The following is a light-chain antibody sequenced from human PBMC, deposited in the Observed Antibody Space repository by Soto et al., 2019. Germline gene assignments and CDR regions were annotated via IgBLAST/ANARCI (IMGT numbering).Light chain of an antibody. J-gene: IGLJ2*01. CDR2: EVS. CDR3: SSYTSSRTVV. Sequence: QSTLTQPASVSGSPGQSITISCTGTSSDVGGYNYVSWYQQHPGKAPKLMMYEVSNRPSGVSNRFSGSKSGNTASLTISGLQAEDEADYYCSSYTSSRTVVFGGGTKLTVL. CDR1: SSDVGGYNY. V-gene: IGLV2-14*01.